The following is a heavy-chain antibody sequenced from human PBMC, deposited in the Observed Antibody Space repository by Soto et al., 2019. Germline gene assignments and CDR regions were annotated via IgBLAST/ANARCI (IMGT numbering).Heavy chain of an antibody. CDR2: ISSKVEGGAA. CDR1: GFTFRNAW. J-gene: IGHJ4*02. CDR3: AADDSGGPANVDY. Sequence: EVQLVESGGGLVKPGGTLRLSCAASGFTFRNAWMSWVRQSPGKGLEWVGRISSKVEGGAADYAAPVEGRFIISRDDSKNTLYLQMNRLKTEDTAVYFCAADDSGGPANVDYWGQGTLVTVSP. V-gene: IGHV3-15*01. D-gene: IGHD2-15*01.